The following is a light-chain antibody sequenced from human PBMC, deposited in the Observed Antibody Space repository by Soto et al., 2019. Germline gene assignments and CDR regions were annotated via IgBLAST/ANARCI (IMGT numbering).Light chain of an antibody. J-gene: IGKJ3*01. Sequence: EIVLTQSPATLSLSPGERGTLSCRASQSVSKSLAWYQQKPGQAPRLLIYTTSNRATGIPARFSGSGSRTDFTLTISSLEPEDFAVYYCQQGNNWPLFTFGPGTKVDIK. V-gene: IGKV3-11*01. CDR2: TTS. CDR1: QSVSKS. CDR3: QQGNNWPLFT.